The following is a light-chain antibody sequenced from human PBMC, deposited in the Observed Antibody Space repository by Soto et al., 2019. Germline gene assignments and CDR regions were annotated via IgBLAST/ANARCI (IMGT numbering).Light chain of an antibody. J-gene: IGKJ1*01. Sequence: EVVMTQSPATLSVSQGDTATLSCRASQGVSSNLAWYQQKSGQAPRLLIYDTSNRATGIPDRFSGSGSGTDFTLTISRLEPEDSAVYYCQQHGTTFGQGTKVDIK. CDR2: DTS. CDR3: QQHGTT. V-gene: IGKV3D-11*03. CDR1: QGVSSN.